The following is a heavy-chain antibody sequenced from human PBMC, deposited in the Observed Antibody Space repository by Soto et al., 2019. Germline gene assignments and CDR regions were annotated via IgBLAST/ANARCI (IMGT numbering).Heavy chain of an antibody. CDR1: GLTFSDYW. D-gene: IGHD3-10*01. J-gene: IGHJ4*02. Sequence: GGSLRLSCIASGLTFSDYWMSWVRQVPGKGLEWVAYIKQDGSEKYYVDSVKGRFTISRDNAKNSLYLQINSLRVEDTALYFCVIIKGRVGSMPIVYWGQRIQVT. CDR3: VIIKGRVGSMPIVY. V-gene: IGHV3-7*01. CDR2: IKQDGSEK.